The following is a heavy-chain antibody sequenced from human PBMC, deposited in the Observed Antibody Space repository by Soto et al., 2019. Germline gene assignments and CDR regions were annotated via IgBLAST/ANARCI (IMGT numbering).Heavy chain of an antibody. J-gene: IGHJ6*03. CDR1: GFTFSSYG. D-gene: IGHD2-15*01. CDR3: ARGRGYCSGGSCYSGVSPYYYYYYTDV. CDR2: ISSSSSTI. V-gene: IGHV3-48*01. Sequence: PGGSLRLSCAASGFTFSSYGMNWVRQAPGKGLEWVSYISSSSSTIYYADSVKGRFTISRDNAKNSLYLQMNSLRAEDTAVYYCARGRGYCSGGSCYSGVSPYYYYYYTDVWGKGTTVTVSS.